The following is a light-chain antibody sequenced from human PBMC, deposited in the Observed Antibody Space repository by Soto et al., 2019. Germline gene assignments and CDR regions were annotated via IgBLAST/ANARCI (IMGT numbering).Light chain of an antibody. J-gene: IGKJ5*01. CDR2: GAS. V-gene: IGKV3-20*01. Sequence: EIVLTQSPGTLSLSPGERATLSCRASQSVSSSYLAWYKQKPGQPPRLLIYGASSRATGITDRLSGSGSGTDFTLTISRLEPEDFAVFYCKHYDSXPITCGQGTRLXI. CDR3: KHYDSXPIT. CDR1: QSVSSSY.